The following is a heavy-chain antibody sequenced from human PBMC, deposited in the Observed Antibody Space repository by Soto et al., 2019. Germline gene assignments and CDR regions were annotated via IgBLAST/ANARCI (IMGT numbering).Heavy chain of an antibody. Sequence: KPSETLSLTCAVYGGSFSGYYWSWIRQPPGKGLEWIGEINHSGSTNYNPSLKSRVTISVDTSKNQFSLKLSSVTAADTAVYYCASGGGLLLSQNGNQKYYFDYWGQGTLVTVSS. J-gene: IGHJ4*02. CDR3: ASGGGLLLSQNGNQKYYFDY. CDR2: INHSGST. CDR1: GGSFSGYY. D-gene: IGHD3-22*01. V-gene: IGHV4-34*01.